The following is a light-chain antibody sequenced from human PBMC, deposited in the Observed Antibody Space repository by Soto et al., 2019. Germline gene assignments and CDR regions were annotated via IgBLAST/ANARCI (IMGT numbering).Light chain of an antibody. V-gene: IGLV2-14*01. Sequence: SVLAXPASVSGSPGQPITISCTGTSSDVGGYNYVCWYKQHPGKAPQLMIYEVTNRPSGVSDRFSGSKSGNTASLTISGLQAEDEADYYCSSYTSSSTLYVFGTGTKVTVL. CDR2: EVT. CDR3: SSYTSSSTLYV. CDR1: SSDVGGYNY. J-gene: IGLJ1*01.